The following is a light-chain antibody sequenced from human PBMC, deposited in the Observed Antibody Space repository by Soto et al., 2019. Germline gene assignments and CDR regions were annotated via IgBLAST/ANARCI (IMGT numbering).Light chain of an antibody. J-gene: IGLJ2*01. CDR2: EVS. CDR1: SSDVGDYNY. CDR3: SSYAGSNNFVV. V-gene: IGLV2-8*01. Sequence: QSALTQPPSASGSPGQSVTISCTGTSSDVGDYNYVSWYQHHPGKAPKLMIYEVSKRPSGVPDRFYGSKSGNTASLTVSGLQADDEADYYCSSYAGSNNFVVFGGGTQLTVL.